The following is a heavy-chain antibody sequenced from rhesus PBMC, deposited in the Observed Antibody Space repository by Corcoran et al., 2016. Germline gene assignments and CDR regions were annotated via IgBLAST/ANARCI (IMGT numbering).Heavy chain of an antibody. V-gene: IGHV4-93*01. CDR2: IYGPRVNT. D-gene: IGHD4-29*01. CDR3: ARVGVADFDY. CDR1: GASISNNTW. J-gene: IGHJ4*01. Sequence: QVQLQESGPAVVKPSGTLSLTCAVSGASISNNTWWRWIRPSPGQGLAWVGAIYGPRVNTGYNPARKRRGNIARETSKNQFSLKLSAVTAADTAVYDCARVGVADFDYWGQGVLVTVSS.